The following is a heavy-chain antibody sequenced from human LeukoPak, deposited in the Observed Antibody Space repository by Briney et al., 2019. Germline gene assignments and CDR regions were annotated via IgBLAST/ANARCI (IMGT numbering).Heavy chain of an antibody. J-gene: IGHJ5*02. D-gene: IGHD1-26*01. V-gene: IGHV3-21*01. CDR1: GFTFSTYT. Sequence: GRSLRLSCSASGFTFSTYTMNWVRQAPGKGLEWVSSISGSSTYIYYADSVKGRCTISRDNAKNSLYLQMNSLRAEDTAVYYCARDKRGANWFDPWGQGTLVTVSS. CDR2: ISGSSTYI. CDR3: ARDKRGANWFDP.